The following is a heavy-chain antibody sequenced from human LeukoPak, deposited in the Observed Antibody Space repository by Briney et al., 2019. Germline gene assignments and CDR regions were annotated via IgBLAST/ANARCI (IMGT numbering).Heavy chain of an antibody. CDR2: ISDSGGRT. V-gene: IGHV3-23*01. J-gene: IGHJ4*02. Sequence: GGSLRLSCAVSGITLSNYGMSWVRQAPGKGLEWVAGISDSGGRTNYADSVKGRFTISRDNPKNTLYLQMNSLRAEDTAVYFCAKRGVVIRVILVGFHKEAYYFASWGQGALVTVSS. CDR3: AKRGVVIRVILVGFHKEAYYFAS. D-gene: IGHD3-22*01. CDR1: GITLSNYG.